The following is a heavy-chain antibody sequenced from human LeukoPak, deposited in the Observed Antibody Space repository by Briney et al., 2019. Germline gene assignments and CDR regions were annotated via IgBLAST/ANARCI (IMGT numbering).Heavy chain of an antibody. V-gene: IGHV4-59*05. D-gene: IGHD3-10*01. CDR1: GGSISSYY. CDR2: IYYSGST. CDR3: ARHTNGRITMVRGVIFYGCDP. J-gene: IGHJ5*02. Sequence: SETLSLTCTVSGGSISSYYWSWIRQPPGKGLEWIGSIYYSGSTYYNPSLKSRVTISVDTSKNQFSLKLSSVTAADTAVYYCARHTNGRITMVRGVIFYGCDPWGQGTLVTGSS.